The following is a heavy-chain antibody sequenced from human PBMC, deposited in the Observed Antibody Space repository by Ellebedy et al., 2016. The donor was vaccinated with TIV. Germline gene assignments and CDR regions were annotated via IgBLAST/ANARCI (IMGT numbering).Heavy chain of an antibody. CDR3: ANGRYYDSSGYYRDAFDI. J-gene: IGHJ3*02. CDR2: INHSGST. V-gene: IGHV4-34*01. D-gene: IGHD3-22*01. CDR1: GGSFSGYY. Sequence: SETLSLTXAVYGGSFSGYYWSWIRQPPGKGLEWIGEINHSGSTNYNPSLKSRVTISVDTSKNQFSLKLSSVTAADTAVYYCANGRYYDSSGYYRDAFDIWGQGTMVTVSS.